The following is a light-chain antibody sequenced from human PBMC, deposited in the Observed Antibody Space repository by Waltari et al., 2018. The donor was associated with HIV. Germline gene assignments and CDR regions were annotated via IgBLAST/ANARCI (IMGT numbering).Light chain of an antibody. CDR2: WAS. J-gene: IGKJ2*01. CDR1: QSVLYSSNNENY. V-gene: IGKV4-1*01. CDR3: QQYLSAPFT. Sequence: DIVMTQSPDSLAVSLGERATINCKSSQSVLYSSNNENYLAWYQQKPGQPPRLLIYWASTRESGVPDRFSGSGSGTDFTLTISSLKAEDVAIYYCQQYLSAPFTFGQGSKLEIK.